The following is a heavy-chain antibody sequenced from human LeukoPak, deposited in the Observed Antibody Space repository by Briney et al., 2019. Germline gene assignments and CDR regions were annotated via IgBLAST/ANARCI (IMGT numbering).Heavy chain of an antibody. D-gene: IGHD3-10*01. CDR3: ARDHYYGSGSFNNWFDP. CDR2: IYTSGST. J-gene: IGHJ5*02. CDR1: GGFISSYY. Sequence: PSETLSLTCTVSGGFISSYYWSWIRQPAGKGLEWIGRIYTSGSTNYNPSLKSRVTMSVDTSKNQFSLKLSSVTAADTAVYYCARDHYYGSGSFNNWFDPWGQGTLVTVSS. V-gene: IGHV4-4*07.